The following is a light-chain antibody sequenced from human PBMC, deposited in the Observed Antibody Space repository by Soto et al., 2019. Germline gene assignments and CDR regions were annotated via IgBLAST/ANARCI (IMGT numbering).Light chain of an antibody. CDR3: SSSTRTSTHV. V-gene: IGLV2-14*01. Sequence: SVLTHPASVPGFHGQSITIPYTGTSSDVGAYNYVPSYQQHPGKAPKLMIHDVTNQPSGVSNRFSGSKSGNTASLTISGLQAEDEADYYCSSSTRTSTHVFGAGTRVTVL. CDR1: SSDVGAYNY. CDR2: DVT. J-gene: IGLJ1*01.